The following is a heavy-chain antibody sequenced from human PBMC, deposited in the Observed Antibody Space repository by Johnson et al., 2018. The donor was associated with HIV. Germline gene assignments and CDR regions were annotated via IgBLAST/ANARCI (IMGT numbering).Heavy chain of an antibody. Sequence: QVQLVESGGGVVQPGRSLRLSCAASGFSFNSYAMHWVRQAPGKGLEWVAVLSYAGTNEYYAASVKGRFTISRDNSKNTRYLQMNSLRAEDTAVYYCAKTQWELLGVGAFDIWGQGTMVTVSS. D-gene: IGHD1-26*01. CDR3: AKTQWELLGVGAFDI. CDR2: LSYAGTNE. V-gene: IGHV3-30*04. J-gene: IGHJ3*02. CDR1: GFSFNSYA.